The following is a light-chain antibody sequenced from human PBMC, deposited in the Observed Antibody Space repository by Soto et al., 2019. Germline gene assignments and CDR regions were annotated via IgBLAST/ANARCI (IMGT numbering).Light chain of an antibody. CDR1: SSDVGGYNY. J-gene: IGLJ3*02. CDR3: CSFAGSYTFGV. V-gene: IGLV2-11*01. Sequence: QSALTQPRSVSGSPGQSVTISCTGTSSDVGGYNYVSWYQHNPGTAPRLIIYDVNKRPSGVPHRFSSSKSGNTASLTISGLQADDEADYYCCSFAGSYTFGVFGGGTKVTVL. CDR2: DVN.